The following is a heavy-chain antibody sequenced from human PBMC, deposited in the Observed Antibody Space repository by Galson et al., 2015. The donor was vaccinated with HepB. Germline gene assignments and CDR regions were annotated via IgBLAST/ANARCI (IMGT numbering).Heavy chain of an antibody. J-gene: IGHJ6*02. V-gene: IGHV3-23*01. D-gene: IGHD3-16*01. CDR2: ISGSGGST. CDR1: GFTFSSYA. CDR3: ARAVGYYYYGMDV. Sequence: SLRLSCAASGFTFSSYAMSWVRQAPGKGLEWVSAISGSGGSTSYADSVKGRFTISRDNSKNTLYLQMNSLRAEDTAVYYCARAVGYYYYGMDVWGQGTTVTVSS.